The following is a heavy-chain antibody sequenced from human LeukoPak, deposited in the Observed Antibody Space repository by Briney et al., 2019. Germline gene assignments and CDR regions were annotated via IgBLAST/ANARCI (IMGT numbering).Heavy chain of an antibody. J-gene: IGHJ3*02. CDR3: ARRAVDSTLGRRAFDI. CDR1: GYTFTGYY. Sequence: ASVKVSCKASGYTFTGYYMHWVRQAPGQGLEWMGRINPHSGGTNYAQKFQGRVTMTRDTSISTAYMELSRLRSDDTAVYYCARRAVDSTLGRRAFDIWGQGTMVTVSS. CDR2: INPHSGGT. D-gene: IGHD2-21*01. V-gene: IGHV1-2*06.